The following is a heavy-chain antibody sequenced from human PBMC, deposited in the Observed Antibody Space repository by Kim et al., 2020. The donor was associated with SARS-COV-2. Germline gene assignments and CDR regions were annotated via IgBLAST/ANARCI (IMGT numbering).Heavy chain of an antibody. V-gene: IGHV1-69*01. CDR3: ARGRSGGNGDY. Sequence: NYAPKFQGRVTSTADESTGTAYMELSSLRSEDTAVYYCARGRSGGNGDYWGQGTLVTVSS. D-gene: IGHD4-4*01. J-gene: IGHJ4*02.